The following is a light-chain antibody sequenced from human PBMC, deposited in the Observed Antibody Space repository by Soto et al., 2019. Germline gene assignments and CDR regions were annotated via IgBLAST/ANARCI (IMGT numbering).Light chain of an antibody. J-gene: IGKJ3*01. CDR3: QRYGTSVS. Sequence: EIVLTQSPSTLSLSPGERATLSCRASQSVSSNYLAWYQQKPGQAPRLLIYGASTRATGIPERFSGSGSGTDFTLTISRLEPEDFAVYYCQRYGTSVSFGPGTKVDVK. CDR2: GAS. V-gene: IGKV3-20*01. CDR1: QSVSSNY.